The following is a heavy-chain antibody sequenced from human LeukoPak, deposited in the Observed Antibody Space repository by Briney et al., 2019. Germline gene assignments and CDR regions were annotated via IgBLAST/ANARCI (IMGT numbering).Heavy chain of an antibody. V-gene: IGHV4-61*02. D-gene: IGHD3-22*01. Sequence: SETLSLTCTVSGGSISSGSYYWSWIRQPAGKGLEWIGRIYTSGSTNYNPSLKSRVTISVDTSKNQFSLKLSSVTAADTAVYYCAREGGGYYYDSSGYYWGQGTLVTVSS. CDR3: AREGGGYYYDSSGYY. CDR1: GGSISSGSYY. CDR2: IYTSGST. J-gene: IGHJ4*02.